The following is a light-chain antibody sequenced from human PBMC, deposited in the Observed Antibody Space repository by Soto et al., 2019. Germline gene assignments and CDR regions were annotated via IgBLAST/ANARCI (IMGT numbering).Light chain of an antibody. CDR2: DAS. V-gene: IGKV3-11*01. CDR3: QQRSTWPPIT. CDR1: QSVSSY. J-gene: IGKJ5*01. Sequence: EIVLTQSPATLSLSPGERATLSCRASQSVSSYLAWYQQKPGQAPRLLIYDASNRATGIPARFSGSGSGTDFTLTIRSLEHEDFAGSYRQQRSTWPPITFGQGTRLEIK.